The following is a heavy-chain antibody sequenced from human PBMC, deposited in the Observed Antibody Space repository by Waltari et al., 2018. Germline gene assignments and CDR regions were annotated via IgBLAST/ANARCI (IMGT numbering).Heavy chain of an antibody. CDR2: INHSGST. J-gene: IGHJ6*02. V-gene: IGHV4-34*01. CDR1: GGSFSGYY. D-gene: IGHD3-22*01. Sequence: QVQLQQWGAGLLKPSETLSPTCAVYGGSFSGYYWSWIRQPPGKGLEWIGEINHSGSTNYNPSLKSRVTISVDTSKNQFSLKLSSVTAADTAVYYCARGRGANYYDSSGTYGMDVWGQGTTVTVSS. CDR3: ARGRGANYYDSSGTYGMDV.